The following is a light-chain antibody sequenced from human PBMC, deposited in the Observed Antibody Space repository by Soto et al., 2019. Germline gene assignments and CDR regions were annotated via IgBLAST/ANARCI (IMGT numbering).Light chain of an antibody. V-gene: IGKV3-20*01. CDR3: QQYGRSPLT. J-gene: IGKJ4*01. Sequence: EIVLTQSPCTLSLSLGERATLSCRASQSVTSNYLAWYQQKPGQAPRLLIYGSSSRATGIPDRFSGSGSGTDFTLTINRLEPEDCAVYYCQQYGRSPLTFGGGTKVDIK. CDR2: GSS. CDR1: QSVTSNY.